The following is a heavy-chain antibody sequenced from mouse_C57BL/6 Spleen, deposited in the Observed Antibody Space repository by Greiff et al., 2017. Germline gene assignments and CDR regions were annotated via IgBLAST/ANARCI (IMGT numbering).Heavy chain of an antibody. CDR3: ARSGYYGSSLGY. V-gene: IGHV1-18*01. CDR2: INPNNGGT. J-gene: IGHJ2*01. CDR1: GYTFTDYN. Sequence: EVQLQQPGAELVKPGASVKLSCKASGYTFTDYNMDWVKQSHGKSLEWIGDINPNNGGTNYNQKFKGKATLTVDKSSSNAYMELRSLTSEDTAVYYCARSGYYGSSLGYWGQGTTLTVSS. D-gene: IGHD1-1*01.